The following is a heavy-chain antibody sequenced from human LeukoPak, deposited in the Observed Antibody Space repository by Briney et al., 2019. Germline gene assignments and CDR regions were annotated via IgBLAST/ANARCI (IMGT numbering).Heavy chain of an antibody. CDR2: IWYDGNNK. V-gene: IGHV3-33*01. CDR1: GFTLSSYG. J-gene: IGHJ4*02. Sequence: PGGSLRLSCAASGFTLSSYGMHWVRQAPGKGLEWVALIWYDGNNKYYADSVKGRFTISRDNSKNTLYLQLNSLRAEDTAVYYCARRHCSGGDCYFFDWGQGTLVTVSS. CDR3: ARRHCSGGDCYFFD. D-gene: IGHD2-15*01.